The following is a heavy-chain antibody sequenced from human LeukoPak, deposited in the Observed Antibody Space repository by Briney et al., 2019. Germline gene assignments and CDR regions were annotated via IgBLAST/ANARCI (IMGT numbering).Heavy chain of an antibody. V-gene: IGHV1-24*01. J-gene: IGHJ4*02. CDR1: GYTLTELS. CDR2: FDPEDGET. D-gene: IGHD3-22*01. Sequence: GASVKVSCKVSGYTLTELSMHWVRQAPGKGLEWMGGFDPEDGETIYAQKFQGRVTMTEDTSTDTAYMELSSLRSEDTAVYYCATDPYYYDSSGYYPHFDYWGQGTLVTVSS. CDR3: ATDPYYYDSSGYYPHFDY.